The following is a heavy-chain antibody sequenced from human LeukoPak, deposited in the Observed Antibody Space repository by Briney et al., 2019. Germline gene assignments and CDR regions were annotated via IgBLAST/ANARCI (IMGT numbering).Heavy chain of an antibody. CDR1: GFTFSSYS. CDR3: AKVGGIAAAGTFDY. Sequence: GGSLRLSCAASGFTFSSYSMNWVRQAPGKGLEWVAVISYDGSNKYYADSVKGRFTISRDNSKNTLYLQMNSLRAEDTAVYYCAKVGGIAAAGTFDYWGQGTLVTVSS. D-gene: IGHD6-13*01. J-gene: IGHJ4*02. V-gene: IGHV3-30*18. CDR2: ISYDGSNK.